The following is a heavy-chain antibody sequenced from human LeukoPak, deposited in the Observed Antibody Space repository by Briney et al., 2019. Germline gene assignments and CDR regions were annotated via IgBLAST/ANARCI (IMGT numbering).Heavy chain of an antibody. V-gene: IGHV1-24*01. CDR3: ATDRVWFGELFTDY. CDR2: FDPEDGET. D-gene: IGHD3-10*01. CDR1: GYTLTELS. J-gene: IGHJ4*02. Sequence: ASVKVSCKVSGYTLTELSMHWVRQAPGKGLEWMGGFDPEDGETIYAQKFQGRVTTTEDTSTDTAYMELSSLRSEDTAVYYCATDRVWFGELFTDYWGQGTLVTVSS.